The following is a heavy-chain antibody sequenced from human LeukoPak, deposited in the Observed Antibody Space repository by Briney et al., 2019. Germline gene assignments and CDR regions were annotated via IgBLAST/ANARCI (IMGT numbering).Heavy chain of an antibody. CDR1: GGSISSYY. J-gene: IGHJ6*03. V-gene: IGHV4-4*07. CDR3: ARDGGYDYVGYMDV. Sequence: PPETLSLTCTVSGGSISSYYWGWIRQPAGKGLEWIGRIYTSGSTNYNPSLKSRVTMSVDTSKNQFSLKLSSVTAADTAVYYCARDGGYDYVGYMDVWGKGTTVTVSS. D-gene: IGHD3-16*01. CDR2: IYTSGST.